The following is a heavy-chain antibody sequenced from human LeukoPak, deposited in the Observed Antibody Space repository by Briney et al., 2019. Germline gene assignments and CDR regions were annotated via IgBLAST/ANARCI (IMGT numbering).Heavy chain of an antibody. Sequence: SETLSLTCTVSGASISSQYWSWIRQPAGKGLEWIGRIYTSGSTNYNPSLKSRVTMSVDTPKNQYSLNLSSVTAADTAVYYCARGFSYGAGKLYFDYWGQGTLVTVSS. CDR2: IYTSGST. V-gene: IGHV4-4*07. CDR3: ARGFSYGAGKLYFDY. J-gene: IGHJ4*02. D-gene: IGHD3-10*01. CDR1: GASISSQY.